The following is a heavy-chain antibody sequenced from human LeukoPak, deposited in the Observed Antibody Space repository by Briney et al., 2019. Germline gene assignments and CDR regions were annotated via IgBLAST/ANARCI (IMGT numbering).Heavy chain of an antibody. CDR3: ARDLGIGGITMIVQGDYFDY. CDR2: INPSGGST. J-gene: IGHJ4*02. Sequence: ASVKVSCKASGYTFTSYYMHWVRQAPGQGLEWMGIINPSGGSTSYAQKFQGRVTMTRDTSTSTVYMELSSLRSEDTAVYYCARDLGIGGITMIVQGDYFDYWGQGTLVTVSS. CDR1: GYTFTSYY. V-gene: IGHV1-46*01. D-gene: IGHD3-22*01.